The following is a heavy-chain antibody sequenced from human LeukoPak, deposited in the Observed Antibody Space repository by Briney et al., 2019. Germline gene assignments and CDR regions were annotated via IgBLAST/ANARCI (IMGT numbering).Heavy chain of an antibody. Sequence: GGSLRLSCAASGFTFSSYSMNWVRQAPGKGLEWVSSISSSSSYIYYADSVKGRFTISRDNAKNSVYLQMNSLRAEDTAVYYCAREDAISAFDIWGQGTMVTVSS. CDR3: AREDAISAFDI. V-gene: IGHV3-21*06. D-gene: IGHD2-21*01. CDR1: GFTFSSYS. J-gene: IGHJ3*02. CDR2: ISSSSSYI.